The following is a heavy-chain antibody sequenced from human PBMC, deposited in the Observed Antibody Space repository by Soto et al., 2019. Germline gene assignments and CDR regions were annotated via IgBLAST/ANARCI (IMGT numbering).Heavy chain of an antibody. Sequence: PSETLSLTSAVSGGSISSSNWWSGVRQPPGQGLEWMGEIYHSGSTNYNPSLKSRVTISVDKSKNQFSLKLSSVTAADTAVYYCARAEGFWSGDYFSRYYGMAVWGQGTTVTVSS. V-gene: IGHV4-4*02. CDR3: ARAEGFWSGDYFSRYYGMAV. CDR1: GGSISSSNW. D-gene: IGHD3-3*01. J-gene: IGHJ6*02. CDR2: IYHSGST.